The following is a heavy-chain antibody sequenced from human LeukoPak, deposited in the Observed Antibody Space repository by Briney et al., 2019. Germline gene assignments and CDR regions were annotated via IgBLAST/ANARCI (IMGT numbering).Heavy chain of an antibody. J-gene: IGHJ4*02. CDR1: GYTFTSFY. CDR2: INPSGGTT. CDR3: ARTPLFCGADCFLDS. Sequence: ASVKVSCKTSGYTFTSFYVNWVRQAPGQGLEWMGMINPSGGTTTYAQKFQGRVAMTRDTSTSTVYMELLSLTSADTAVYYCARTPLFCGADCFLDSWGQGTLVTVSS. V-gene: IGHV1-46*01. D-gene: IGHD2-21*02.